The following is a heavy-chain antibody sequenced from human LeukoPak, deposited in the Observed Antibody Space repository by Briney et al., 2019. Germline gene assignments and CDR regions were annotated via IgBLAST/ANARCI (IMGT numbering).Heavy chain of an antibody. CDR3: AKGVAVAGTYYYGMDV. CDR1: GFTFSSYG. D-gene: IGHD6-19*01. J-gene: IGHJ6*02. CDR2: ISYDETNV. Sequence: AGGSLRLSCAASGFTFSSYGMHWVRQAPGKGLEWVAVISYDETNVYYADSVKGRFTISRDNSKSTVYLQMNSLRAEDTAVYYCAKGVAVAGTYYYGMDVWGQGTTVTVSS. V-gene: IGHV3-30*18.